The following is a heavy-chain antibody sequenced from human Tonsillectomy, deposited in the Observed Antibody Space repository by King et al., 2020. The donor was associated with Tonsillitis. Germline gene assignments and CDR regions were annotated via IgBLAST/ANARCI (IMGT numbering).Heavy chain of an antibody. J-gene: IGHJ4*02. CDR3: AKEPPAVNPRYYVDD. Sequence: VQLVESGGGVVQPGGSLRLSCAASGFTFSSYGMHWVRQAPGKGLEWVAFIRYDGSNKYYADSVKGRFTISRDNSKNTLYLQMNSLRAEDTAVYYCAKEPPAVNPRYYVDDWGQGTLVTVSS. CDR2: IRYDGSNK. V-gene: IGHV3-30*02. CDR1: GFTFSSYG.